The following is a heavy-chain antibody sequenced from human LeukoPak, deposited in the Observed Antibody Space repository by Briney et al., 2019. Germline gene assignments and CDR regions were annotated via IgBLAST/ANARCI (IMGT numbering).Heavy chain of an antibody. CDR2: IIPILGIA. D-gene: IGHD6-13*01. J-gene: IGHJ4*02. Sequence: LVKVSCKASGGAFSSYAISWVRQAPGQGLEWMGRIIPILGIANYAQKSQGRVTITADKSTSTAYMELSSLRSEDTAVYYCAFSPGIAAAGPPWYWGQGTLVTVSS. CDR1: GGAFSSYA. V-gene: IGHV1-69*04. CDR3: AFSPGIAAAGPPWY.